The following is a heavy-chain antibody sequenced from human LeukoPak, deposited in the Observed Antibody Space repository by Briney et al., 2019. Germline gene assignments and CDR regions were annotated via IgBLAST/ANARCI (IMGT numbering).Heavy chain of an antibody. CDR1: GGSISSSSYY. D-gene: IGHD5-18*01. CDR2: IYYSGST. CDR3: ARTRTLWLPSYIDY. Sequence: NASETLSLTCTVSGGSISSSSYYWGWIRQPPGKGLEWIGSIYYSGSTHYNPSLKSRVTISVDTSKNHFSLKLSSVTAADTAVYYCARTRTLWLPSYIDYWGQGTLVTVSS. J-gene: IGHJ4*02. V-gene: IGHV4-39*02.